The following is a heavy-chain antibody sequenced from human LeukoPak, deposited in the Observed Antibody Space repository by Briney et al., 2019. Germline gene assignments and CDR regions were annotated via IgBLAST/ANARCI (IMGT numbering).Heavy chain of an antibody. CDR2: IYSGGST. Sequence: GGSLRLSCAVSGLTVSSNYMSWVRQAPGKGLEWVSVIYSGGSTYYADSVKGRFTISRDNSKNTLYLQMNSLRAEDTAVYYCARELGYCSGASCYFKYYGMDVWGQGTTVTVFS. D-gene: IGHD2-15*01. V-gene: IGHV3-53*01. J-gene: IGHJ6*02. CDR3: ARELGYCSGASCYFKYYGMDV. CDR1: GLTVSSNY.